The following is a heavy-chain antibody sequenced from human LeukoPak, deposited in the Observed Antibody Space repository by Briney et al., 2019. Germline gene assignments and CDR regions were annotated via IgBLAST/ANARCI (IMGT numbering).Heavy chain of an antibody. CDR1: GFTFSDYG. CDR2: IWYDGSNQ. Sequence: PGGSLRLSCTASGFTFSDYGMHWVRQPPGKGLEWVAIIWYDGSNQTYEDSVKGRFTISRDNSKNTLYLQMDSLRVEDTAVYYCAKDGGPSSSGSQFFNYWGQGALVTVSS. CDR3: AKDGGPSSSGSQFFNY. D-gene: IGHD1-26*01. V-gene: IGHV3-33*06. J-gene: IGHJ4*02.